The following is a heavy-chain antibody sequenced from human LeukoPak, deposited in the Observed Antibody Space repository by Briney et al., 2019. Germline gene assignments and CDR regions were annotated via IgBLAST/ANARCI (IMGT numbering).Heavy chain of an antibody. Sequence: GGSLRLSCAASGFTFSSYSMNWVRQAPGKGLEWVSYISSSSSTIYYADSVKGRFTISRDNAKNSLYLQMNSLRAEDTAVYYCAGDRATSYFGYWGQGALVTISS. CDR1: GFTFSSYS. D-gene: IGHD1-26*01. CDR3: AGDRATSYFGY. V-gene: IGHV3-48*01. J-gene: IGHJ4*02. CDR2: ISSSSSTI.